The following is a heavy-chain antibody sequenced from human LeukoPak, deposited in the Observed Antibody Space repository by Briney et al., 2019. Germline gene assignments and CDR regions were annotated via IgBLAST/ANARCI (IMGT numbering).Heavy chain of an antibody. CDR1: GFSFSSYG. J-gene: IGHJ6*02. CDR2: ISYDGSNK. CDR3: AKSGAYYGSGDGMDV. D-gene: IGHD3-10*01. Sequence: GGSLRLSCAASGFSFSSYGMYWVRQAPGKGLEWVAVISYDGSNKYYVDSVKGRFTFSRDNSKNTLYLRMDSLRIEDTAVYYCAKSGAYYGSGDGMDVWGQGTTVTVSS. V-gene: IGHV3-30*18.